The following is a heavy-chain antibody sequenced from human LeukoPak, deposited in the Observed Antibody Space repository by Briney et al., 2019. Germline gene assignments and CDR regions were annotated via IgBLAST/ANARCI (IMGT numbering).Heavy chain of an antibody. CDR3: ARESDYDFWSGYLYYFDY. J-gene: IGHJ4*02. V-gene: IGHV4-4*07. Sequence: SETLSLTCTVSGGSISSYYWSWIRQPAGKGLEWIGRTYTSGSTNYNPSLKSRVTMSVDTSKNQFSLKLSSVTAADTAVYYCARESDYDFWSGYLYYFDYWGQGTLVTVSS. D-gene: IGHD3-3*01. CDR2: TYTSGST. CDR1: GGSISSYY.